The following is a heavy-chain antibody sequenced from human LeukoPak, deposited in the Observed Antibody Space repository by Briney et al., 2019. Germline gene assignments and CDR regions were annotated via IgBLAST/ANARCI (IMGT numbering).Heavy chain of an antibody. Sequence: GGSLRLSCAASGFTVSSYYMNWVRQAPGKELEWVSVIYTGGGRYYADSVRGRFTISRDTSKNMVFLQMNSLRVEDTAVYYRARGIDYWGRGTLVTVSS. CDR3: ARGIDY. CDR2: IYTGGGR. V-gene: IGHV3-53*01. J-gene: IGHJ4*02. CDR1: GFTVSSYY.